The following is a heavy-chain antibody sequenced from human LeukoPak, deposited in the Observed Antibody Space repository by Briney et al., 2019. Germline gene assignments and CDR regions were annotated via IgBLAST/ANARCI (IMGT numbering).Heavy chain of an antibody. Sequence: GGSLRLSCAASGFTFSNHAMSWVRQAPGKGPEWVSSISSRSTYTDYADSVKGRFTISRDNSKNTPNPQMHSLRAEDTAVYYCAKDDQGDCTSSSCYRWFDPWGQGTRVSVSS. CDR3: AKDDQGDCTSSSCYRWFDP. CDR1: GFTFSNHA. J-gene: IGHJ5*02. CDR2: ISSRSTYT. D-gene: IGHD2-2*02. V-gene: IGHV3-23*01.